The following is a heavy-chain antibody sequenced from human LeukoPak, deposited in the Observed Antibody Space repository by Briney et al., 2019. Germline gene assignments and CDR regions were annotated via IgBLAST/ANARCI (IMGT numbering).Heavy chain of an antibody. V-gene: IGHV3-23*01. CDR1: GFTFSDYA. D-gene: IGHD1/OR15-1a*01. J-gene: IGHJ4*02. CDR2: IGSSGGTT. CDR3: AKDELGQDY. Sequence: GGSLRLSCAASGFTFSDYAMNWVRQAPGKGLEWVSTIGSSGGTTYYADSVKGRFTISRDNSKNTLYLQMNSLRAEDTAVYYCAKDELGQDYWGQGTLVTVSS.